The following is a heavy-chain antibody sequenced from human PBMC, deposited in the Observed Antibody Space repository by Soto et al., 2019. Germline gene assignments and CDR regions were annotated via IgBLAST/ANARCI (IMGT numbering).Heavy chain of an antibody. D-gene: IGHD2-21*01. CDR3: ATCGGHSYYYYSLDV. V-gene: IGHV1-69*01. Sequence: QVQLVQSGAEGKKPGSSVKVSCKASGGTFSSYAFSWVRQAPGQGLEWMGGIIPVYGTANYAEKFQGRVTITADESTTTAHMELSSLRPEDTAVYYCATCGGHSYYYYSLDVWGLGTTVTVSS. CDR1: GGTFSSYA. CDR2: IIPVYGTA. J-gene: IGHJ6*01.